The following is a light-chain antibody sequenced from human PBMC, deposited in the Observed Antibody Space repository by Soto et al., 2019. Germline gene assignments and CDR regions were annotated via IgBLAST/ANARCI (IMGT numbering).Light chain of an antibody. CDR1: ESISRH. V-gene: IGKV1-39*01. Sequence: DIQMTQSPSSLSASVADRVTITCRASESISRHLNWYQQKPGKAPNLLIYAASTLQNGVPSRFSGSGSGTDFTLTISSLQPEDFATYYCQQSYSTLSISFGQGTRLEIK. J-gene: IGKJ5*01. CDR2: AAS. CDR3: QQSYSTLSIS.